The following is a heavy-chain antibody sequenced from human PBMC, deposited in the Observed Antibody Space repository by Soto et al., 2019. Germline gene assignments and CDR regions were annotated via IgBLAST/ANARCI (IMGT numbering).Heavy chain of an antibody. CDR3: ASHHLLEWSNSTFDY. CDR2: IYYSGST. J-gene: IGHJ4*02. CDR1: GGSISSSSYY. V-gene: IGHV4-39*01. Sequence: SETLSLTCTVSGGSISSSSYYWGWIRQPPGKGLEWIGSIYYSGSTYYNPSLKSRVTISVDTSKNQFSLKLSSVTAADTAVYYCASHHLLEWSNSTFDYWGQGTLVNVSS. D-gene: IGHD3-3*01.